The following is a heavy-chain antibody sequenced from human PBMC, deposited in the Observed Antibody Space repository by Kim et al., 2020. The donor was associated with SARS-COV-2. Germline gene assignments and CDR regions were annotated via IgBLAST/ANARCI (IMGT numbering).Heavy chain of an antibody. J-gene: IGHJ4*02. V-gene: IGHV3-21*01. CDR3: ARDSAHTVTDYFDY. Sequence: ADSVKGRFTISRDNAKKSLYLQMNSLRAEDTAVYYCARDSAHTVTDYFDYWGQGTLVTVSS. D-gene: IGHD4-17*01.